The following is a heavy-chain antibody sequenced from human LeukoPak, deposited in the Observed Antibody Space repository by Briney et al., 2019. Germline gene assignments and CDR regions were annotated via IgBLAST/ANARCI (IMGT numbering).Heavy chain of an antibody. CDR1: GFSFSSYG. V-gene: IGHV3-30*02. J-gene: IGHJ4*02. CDR2: IERDGSHI. D-gene: IGHD2-21*01. CDR3: ANIPNSFVPDY. Sequence: GGSLRLSCAASGFSFSSYGMHWVRQAPGKGLEWVAFIERDGSHIHYVDSVKGRFTISRDNSRNTLYLQMNSLRLADTAVYYCANIPNSFVPDYWGQGSLVTVSS.